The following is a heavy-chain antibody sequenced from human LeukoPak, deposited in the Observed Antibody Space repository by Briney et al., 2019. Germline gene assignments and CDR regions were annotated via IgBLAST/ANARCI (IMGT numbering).Heavy chain of an antibody. CDR2: INPSGGST. CDR3: AFSSYYLQGNYYYMDV. D-gene: IGHD1-26*01. V-gene: IGHV1-46*01. J-gene: IGHJ6*03. Sequence: ASVKVSCKASGYTFTSYYMHWVRQAPGQGLEWMGIINPSGGSTSYAQKFQGRVTMTRDMSTSTDYLELSSLRSEDTAVYYCAFSSYYLQGNYYYMDVWGKGTTVTVSS. CDR1: GYTFTSYY.